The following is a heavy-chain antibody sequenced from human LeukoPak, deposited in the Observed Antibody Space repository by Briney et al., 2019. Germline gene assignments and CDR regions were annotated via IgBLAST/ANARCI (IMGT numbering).Heavy chain of an antibody. J-gene: IGHJ4*02. D-gene: IGHD6-6*01. CDR2: TSGSGGTT. CDR1: GFTFNTYA. CDR3: AKDRLAWSSCFDY. Sequence: GGSLRLSCAASGFTFNTYAMSWVRQAPGKGLEWISVTSGSGGTTYYADSVKGRFTISRDNSKNTVYLQMNSLRAEDTAVYYCAKDRLAWSSCFDYWGQGTMVTVSS. V-gene: IGHV3-23*01.